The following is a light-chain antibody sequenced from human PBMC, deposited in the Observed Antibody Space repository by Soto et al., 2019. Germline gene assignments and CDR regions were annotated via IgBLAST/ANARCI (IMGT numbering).Light chain of an antibody. CDR3: QQSYSDPRT. CDR2: AAS. CDR1: QNIKMY. V-gene: IGKV1-39*01. J-gene: IGKJ1*01. Sequence: DVQMTQSPSSLSASVEDRFTITFLASQNIKMYLSWYQQKPGKAPNLLITAASRRQSGVPARFSGSGSGTDYTLTITSLQPEDFAIYYCQQSYSDPRTFGQGTKVDIK.